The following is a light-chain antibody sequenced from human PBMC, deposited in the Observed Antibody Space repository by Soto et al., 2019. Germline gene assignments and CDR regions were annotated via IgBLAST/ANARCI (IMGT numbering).Light chain of an antibody. Sequence: QSALTQPASVSGSPGQSITISCTGTSSDVGGYNYVSWYQQHPGKAPKLMIYDVSNRPSGVSNRFAASKSGNTASLTISGLQAEDEDDYSCSSYTSSSTLDVFGTGTQLTVL. CDR2: DVS. CDR3: SSYTSSSTLDV. V-gene: IGLV2-14*01. J-gene: IGLJ1*01. CDR1: SSDVGGYNY.